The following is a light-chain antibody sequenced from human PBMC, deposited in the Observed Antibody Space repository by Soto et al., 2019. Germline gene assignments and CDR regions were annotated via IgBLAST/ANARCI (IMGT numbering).Light chain of an antibody. Sequence: DIHMTQSPSTQSGSVGDRVTITCRASQTISSWLARYQQKPGKAPKLLIYKASTLKSGVPSRFSGSGSGTEFTLTISSLQPDDFATYYCQHYNSYSEAFGQGTKVDIK. J-gene: IGKJ1*01. V-gene: IGKV1-5*03. CDR1: QTISSW. CDR3: QHYNSYSEA. CDR2: KAS.